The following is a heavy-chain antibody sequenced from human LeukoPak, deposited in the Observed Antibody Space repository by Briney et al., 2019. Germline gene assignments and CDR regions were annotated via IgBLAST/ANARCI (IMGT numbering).Heavy chain of an antibody. CDR2: INHSGST. D-gene: IGHD3-9*01. J-gene: IGHJ4*02. CDR1: GGSFSGYY. Sequence: PSETLSLTCAVYGGSFSGYYWSWIRQPPGKGLEWSGEINHSGSTNYNPSLKSRVTISVDPSKNQFSLKLSSVTAADTAVYYCARSVLGYDILTGYYSPGNFDYWGQGTLVTVSS. CDR3: ARSVLGYDILTGYYSPGNFDY. V-gene: IGHV4-34*01.